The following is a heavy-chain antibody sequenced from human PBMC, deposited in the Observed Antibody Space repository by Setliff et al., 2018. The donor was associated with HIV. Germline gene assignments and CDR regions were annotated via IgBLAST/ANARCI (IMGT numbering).Heavy chain of an antibody. Sequence: SETLSLTCAIYGGSFSDYYWSWIRQPPGKGLEWIGEINHSGRTNYSPSLRSRVTLSVDTSKSQFSLKLRSVTAADTAVYYCARHDSGGYYSLDYWGQGTLVTVSS. CDR3: ARHDSGGYYSLDY. J-gene: IGHJ4*02. D-gene: IGHD3-22*01. CDR1: GGSFSDYY. CDR2: INHSGRT. V-gene: IGHV4-34*01.